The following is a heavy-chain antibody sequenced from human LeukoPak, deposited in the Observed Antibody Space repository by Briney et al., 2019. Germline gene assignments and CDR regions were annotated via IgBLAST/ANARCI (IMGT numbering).Heavy chain of an antibody. CDR3: ARDQDSSSWYGGYFDY. CDR1: GYTFTSYG. Sequence: ASVKVSCKASGYTFTSYGISWVRQAPGQGLEWMGWISAYNGNTNYAQKLQGRVTMTTDTSTSTAYMELRSLRSDDTAVYYCARDQDSSSWYGGYFDYWGQGTLVTVSS. CDR2: ISAYNGNT. J-gene: IGHJ4*02. D-gene: IGHD6-13*01. V-gene: IGHV1-18*01.